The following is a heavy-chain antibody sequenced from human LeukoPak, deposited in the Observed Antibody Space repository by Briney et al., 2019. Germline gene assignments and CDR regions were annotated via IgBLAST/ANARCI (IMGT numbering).Heavy chain of an antibody. J-gene: IGHJ6*03. Sequence: ASVKVSCKASGGTFSSYAISWVRQAPGQGLEWMGGIIPIFGTANYAQKFQGRVTITADESTSTAYMELSSLRSEDTAVYYCARAPVSSSQFLHYYYMDVWGKGTTVTVSS. CDR3: ARAPVSSSQFLHYYYMDV. CDR1: GGTFSSYA. V-gene: IGHV1-69*13. D-gene: IGHD6-13*01. CDR2: IIPIFGTA.